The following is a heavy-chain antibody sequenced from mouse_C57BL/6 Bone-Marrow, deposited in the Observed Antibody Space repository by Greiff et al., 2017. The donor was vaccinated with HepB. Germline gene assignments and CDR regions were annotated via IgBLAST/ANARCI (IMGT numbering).Heavy chain of an antibody. D-gene: IGHD3-1*01. CDR1: GYTFTSYW. V-gene: IGHV1-72*01. J-gene: IGHJ1*03. CDR3: ARSGYGGTDWYFDV. Sequence: QVQLQQPGAELVKPGASVKLSCKASGYTFTSYWMHWVKQRPGRGLEWIGGIDPNSGGTKYNEKFKSKATLTVDKPSSTAYMQLSSLTSEDSAVYYCARSGYGGTDWYFDVWGTGTTVTVSS. CDR2: IDPNSGGT.